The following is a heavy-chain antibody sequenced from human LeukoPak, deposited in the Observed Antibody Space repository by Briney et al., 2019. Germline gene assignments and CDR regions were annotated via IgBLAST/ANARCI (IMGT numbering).Heavy chain of an antibody. CDR3: ARGPHYYGSGSYYS. Sequence: PSETLSLTCTVSGGSVSSGSYYWSWIRQPPGKGLEWIGEINHSGSTNYNPSLKSRVTISVDTSKNQFSLKLSSVTAADTAVYYCARGPHYYGSGSYYSWGQGTLVTVSS. CDR1: GGSVSSGSYY. J-gene: IGHJ5*02. CDR2: INHSGST. V-gene: IGHV4-39*07. D-gene: IGHD3-10*01.